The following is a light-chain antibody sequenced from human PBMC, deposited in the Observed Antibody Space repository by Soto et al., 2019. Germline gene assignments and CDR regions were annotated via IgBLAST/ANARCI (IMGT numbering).Light chain of an antibody. CDR3: QQYGGSPYT. V-gene: IGKV3-20*01. CDR2: GVS. J-gene: IGKJ2*01. CDR1: QSVSSSH. Sequence: EIVLTQSPGTLSLSPGERATLSCRASQSVSSSHLAWYQQKPGQTPRLLIYGVSTRATGIPDRFSGSGSGADFTLTISRLEPDDFAVYYCQQYGGSPYTFGQGTKLEIK.